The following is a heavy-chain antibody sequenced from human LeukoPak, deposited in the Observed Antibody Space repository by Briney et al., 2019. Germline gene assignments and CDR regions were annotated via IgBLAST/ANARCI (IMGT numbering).Heavy chain of an antibody. D-gene: IGHD1-7*01. Sequence: GGSLRLSCAASGFTFSSYWMHWVRQAPGKVLVWVSRINSDGSSTSYADSVKGRFTISRDNAKNTLYLQMNSLRAEDTAVYYCARERLELDGYFDYWGQGTLVTVSS. V-gene: IGHV3-74*01. J-gene: IGHJ4*02. CDR3: ARERLELDGYFDY. CDR2: INSDGSST. CDR1: GFTFSSYW.